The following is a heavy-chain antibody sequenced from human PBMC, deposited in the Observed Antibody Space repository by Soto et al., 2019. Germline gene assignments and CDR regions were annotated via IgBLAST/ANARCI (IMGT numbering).Heavy chain of an antibody. Sequence: EVQLLESGGGLVQPGGSLRLSCTGSGFTFGSYALNWVRQAPGKGLEWVSAIGGGRQDTYYADSVTGRFTISRDDSKNQLYLQIDSLSGEDAAVYYCAKGRTGITDFDSWGQGTLVTVSS. D-gene: IGHD1-1*01. CDR1: GFTFGSYA. J-gene: IGHJ4*02. CDR2: IGGGRQDT. CDR3: AKGRTGITDFDS. V-gene: IGHV3-23*01.